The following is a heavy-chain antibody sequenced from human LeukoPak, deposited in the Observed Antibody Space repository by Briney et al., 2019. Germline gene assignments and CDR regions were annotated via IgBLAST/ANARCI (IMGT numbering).Heavy chain of an antibody. Sequence: PGGSLRLSSAASGFTFSSYSMNWVRQAPGKGLEWVSSISSSSSYIYYADSVKGRFTISRDNAKNSLYLQMNSLRAEDTAVYYCATDGWDDYGDPQGDTFDIWGQGTMVTVSS. D-gene: IGHD4-17*01. CDR1: GFTFSSYS. J-gene: IGHJ3*02. CDR2: ISSSSSYI. CDR3: ATDGWDDYGDPQGDTFDI. V-gene: IGHV3-21*01.